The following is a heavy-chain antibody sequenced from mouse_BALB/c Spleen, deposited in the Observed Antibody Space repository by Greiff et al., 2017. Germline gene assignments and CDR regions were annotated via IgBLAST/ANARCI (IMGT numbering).Heavy chain of an antibody. CDR3: TIYCDRAWFAY. CDR2: IRLKSNNYAT. CDR1: GFTFSNYW. D-gene: IGHD2-4*01. Sequence: EVKLMESGGGLVQPGGSMKLSCVASGFTFSNYWMNWVRQSPEKGLEWVAEIRLKSNNYATHYAESVKGRFTISRDDSKSSVYLQMNNLRAEDTGIYYCTIYCDRAWFAYWGQGTLVTVSA. J-gene: IGHJ3*01. V-gene: IGHV6-6*02.